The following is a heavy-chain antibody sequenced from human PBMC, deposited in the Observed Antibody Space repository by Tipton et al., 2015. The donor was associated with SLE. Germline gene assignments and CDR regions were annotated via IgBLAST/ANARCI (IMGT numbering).Heavy chain of an antibody. J-gene: IGHJ4*02. CDR3: AREFGESSGWYDFIDY. V-gene: IGHV4-61*02. D-gene: IGHD6-19*01. CDR2: IYTSGST. CDR1: GDSISSASYY. Sequence: TLSLTCTVSGDSISSASYYWSWIRQPAGKGLEWIGRIYTSGSTTYNPSLKSRVTISEDTSKNQFSLKLSSVTAADTAVYYCAREFGESSGWYDFIDYWGQGTLVTVSS.